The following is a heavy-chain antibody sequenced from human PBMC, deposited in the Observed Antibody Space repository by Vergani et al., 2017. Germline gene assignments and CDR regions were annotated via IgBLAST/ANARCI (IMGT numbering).Heavy chain of an antibody. Sequence: EVQLVESGGGLVKPGGSLRLSCAASGFTFSSYSMNWVRQAPGKGLEWVSSISSSSSYIYYADSVKGRFTISRDNAKNSLYLQMNSLRAEDTAVYYCARDRDTAMVHDYWSQGTLVTVSS. CDR1: GFTFSSYS. CDR2: ISSSSSYI. CDR3: ARDRDTAMVHDY. V-gene: IGHV3-21*01. D-gene: IGHD5-18*01. J-gene: IGHJ4*02.